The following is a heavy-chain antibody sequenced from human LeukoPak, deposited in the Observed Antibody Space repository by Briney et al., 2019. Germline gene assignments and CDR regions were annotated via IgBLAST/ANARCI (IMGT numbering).Heavy chain of an antibody. D-gene: IGHD3-10*01. Sequence: KVSCKASGYSFTSYWISWVRQMPGEGLEWMGRIDPSDSDTNYSPSFQGHVTMSADKSISTAYLQWSSLKASDTAMYFCARHVNWRSGQSWFDPWGQGTPVTVSS. CDR1: GYSFTSYW. J-gene: IGHJ5*02. V-gene: IGHV5-10-1*01. CDR2: IDPSDSDT. CDR3: ARHVNWRSGQSWFDP.